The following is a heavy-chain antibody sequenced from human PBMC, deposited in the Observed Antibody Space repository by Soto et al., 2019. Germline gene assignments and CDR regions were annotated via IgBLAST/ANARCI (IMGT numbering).Heavy chain of an antibody. CDR1: GCTFSSYA. D-gene: IGHD4-4*01. V-gene: IGHV1-69*13. Sequence: GASVKVSCKASGCTFSSYAISWVRQAPGQGLEWMGGIIPIFGTANYAQKFQGRVTITADESTSTAYMELSSLRSEDTAVYYCARAPHDYSFGYYYYGMDVWGQGTTVTVSS. CDR2: IIPIFGTA. CDR3: ARAPHDYSFGYYYYGMDV. J-gene: IGHJ6*02.